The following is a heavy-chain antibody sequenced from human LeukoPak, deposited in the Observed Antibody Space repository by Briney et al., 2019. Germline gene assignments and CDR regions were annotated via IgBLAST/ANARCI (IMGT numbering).Heavy chain of an antibody. CDR3: ARHVTISGPYDASDI. CDR1: GDSISSYY. CDR2: IYYSGGT. V-gene: IGHV4-59*08. Sequence: SETLSLTCTVSGDSISSYYWSWIRQPPGKGLEWIGYIYYSGGTDYNPSLKSRATIPVDTSKNQFSLKLRSVTAADTAVYYCARHVTISGPYDASDIWGQGTMVTVSP. D-gene: IGHD5-24*01. J-gene: IGHJ3*02.